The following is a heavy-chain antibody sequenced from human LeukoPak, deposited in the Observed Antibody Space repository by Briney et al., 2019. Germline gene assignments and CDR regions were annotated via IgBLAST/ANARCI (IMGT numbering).Heavy chain of an antibody. CDR3: ARAPPTMIVVVITTRVYAFDI. D-gene: IGHD3-22*01. J-gene: IGHJ3*02. Sequence: PSETLSLTCTVSGGSISSGGYYWSWIRQHPGKGLEWIGYIYYSGSTYYNPSLKSRVTISVDTSKNQFSLKLSSVTAADTAVYYCARAPPTMIVVVITTRVYAFDIWGQGTMVTVSS. CDR1: GGSISSGGYY. CDR2: IYYSGST. V-gene: IGHV4-31*03.